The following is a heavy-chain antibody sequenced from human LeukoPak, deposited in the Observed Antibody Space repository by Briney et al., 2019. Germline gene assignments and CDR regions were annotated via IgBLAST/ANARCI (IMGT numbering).Heavy chain of an antibody. CDR2: IYVSGDT. V-gene: IGHV3-53*01. CDR1: GFTVSDFY. J-gene: IGHJ4*02. Sequence: GESLRLSCAASGFTVSDFYMSWVRQAPGKGLEWVSLIYVSGDTYYTDSVKGRFTISRDTSENTLYLQMNSLRVEDTAVYYCARDRLQYSDYWGQGTLVTVSS. CDR3: ARDRLQYSDY. D-gene: IGHD3-16*01.